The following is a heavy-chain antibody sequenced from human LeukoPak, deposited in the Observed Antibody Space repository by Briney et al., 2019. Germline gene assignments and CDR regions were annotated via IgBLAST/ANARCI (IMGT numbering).Heavy chain of an antibody. D-gene: IGHD3-3*01. CDR3: ARRVRFDFWSSYGHNWFDP. V-gene: IGHV4-59*01. J-gene: IGHJ5*02. CDR2: IYYSGNT. CDR1: GGSISSYY. Sequence: SETLSLTCAVSGGSISSYYWSWIRQPPGKGLEWIGDIYYSGNTNYNPSLKSRVTISVDTSKNHFSLNLTSVTAADTAVYYCARRVRFDFWSSYGHNWFDPWGQGNLVTVSS.